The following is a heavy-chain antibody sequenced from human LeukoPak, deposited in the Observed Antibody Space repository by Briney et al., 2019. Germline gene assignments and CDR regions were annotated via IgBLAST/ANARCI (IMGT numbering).Heavy chain of an antibody. CDR2: TNPSTGAT. CDR3: ARGGPFCSITSCHELDY. V-gene: IGHV1-2*02. J-gene: IGHJ4*02. D-gene: IGHD2-2*01. CDR1: GYTFTGSY. Sequence: ASVKVSCKTAGYTFTGSYLHWVRQVPGQGLEWMGWTNPSTGATKTAQKFQGRVTMTSDTSITTAYMELRNLRSDDTAVYYCARGGPFCSITSCHELDYWGQGTLVTVSS.